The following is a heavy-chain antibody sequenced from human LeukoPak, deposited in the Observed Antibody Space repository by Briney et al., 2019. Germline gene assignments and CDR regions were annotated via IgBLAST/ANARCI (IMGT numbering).Heavy chain of an antibody. V-gene: IGHV4-4*02. J-gene: IGHJ1*01. Sequence: SETLSPSSAVSGGSISVINTGRWVRQPPGKGLEWIGEIYPSGRTNYNPSLKSRVTISLDKSRNHISVKLSSVTAADTAVYYCAKIVECGGDLDLRSWGQGTLVTVSS. D-gene: IGHD2-21*01. CDR2: IYPSGRT. CDR3: AKIVECGGDLDLRS. CDR1: GGSISVINT.